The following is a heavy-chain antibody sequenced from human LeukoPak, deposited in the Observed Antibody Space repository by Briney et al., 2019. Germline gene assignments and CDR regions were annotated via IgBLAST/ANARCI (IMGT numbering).Heavy chain of an antibody. CDR3: ARDQGVTIFGVAHWFYP. V-gene: IGHV1-69*05. D-gene: IGHD3-3*01. CDR2: IIPIFGTA. Sequence: SVKLSCKASGGTFSSYAITWVRQAPGQGLELMGGIIPIFGTANYAQKFQDRVTITTDESTSTAYMELSSLRSEDTAVYYCARDQGVTIFGVAHWFYPWGQGTLVTVSS. J-gene: IGHJ5*02. CDR1: GGTFSSYA.